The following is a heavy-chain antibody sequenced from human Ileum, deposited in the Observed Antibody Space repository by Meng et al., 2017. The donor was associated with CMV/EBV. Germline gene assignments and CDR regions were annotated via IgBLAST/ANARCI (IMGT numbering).Heavy chain of an antibody. Sequence: GGSLRLSCAASGFTFSTHDMNWVRQTPGKGLEWISRITPGGGTDYADSVKGRFAISRDNSKNTLYLQMNSLRAEDTAVYYCAKDQSGWGWFDSWGQGTRGTGAS. J-gene: IGHJ5*01. CDR2: ITPGGGT. V-gene: IGHV3-23*01. CDR3: AKDQSGWGWFDS. D-gene: IGHD3-10*01. CDR1: GFTFSTHD.